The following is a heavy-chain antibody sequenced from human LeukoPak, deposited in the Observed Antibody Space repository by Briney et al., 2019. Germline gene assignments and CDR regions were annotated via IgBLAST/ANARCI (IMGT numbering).Heavy chain of an antibody. J-gene: IGHJ4*02. D-gene: IGHD6-6*01. CDR2: ISAYNGNT. CDR3: ARVGSLVVAARYPFDY. Sequence: ASVKVSCKASGYTFTSYGISWVRQAPGQGLEWMGWISAYNGNTNYAQKLQGRVTMTTDTSTSTAYMELRSLRSDDTAVYYCARVGSLVVAARYPFDYWGQGTLVTVSS. V-gene: IGHV1-18*01. CDR1: GYTFTSYG.